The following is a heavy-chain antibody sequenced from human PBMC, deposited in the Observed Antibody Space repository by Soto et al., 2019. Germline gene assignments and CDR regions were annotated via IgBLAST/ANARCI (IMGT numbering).Heavy chain of an antibody. V-gene: IGHV1-69*02. CDR1: GGTFSSYT. J-gene: IGHJ4*02. Sequence: GASVKVSCKASGGTFSSYTISWLRQAPGQGLEWMGRIIPILGIANYAQKFQGRVTITADKSTSTAYMELSSLRSEDTAVYYCARVPHYGDYYFDYWGQGTLVTVSS. CDR2: IIPILGIA. CDR3: ARVPHYGDYYFDY. D-gene: IGHD4-17*01.